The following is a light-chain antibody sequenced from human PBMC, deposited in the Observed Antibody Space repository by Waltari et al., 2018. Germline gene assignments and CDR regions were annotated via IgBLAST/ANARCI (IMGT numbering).Light chain of an antibody. Sequence: EIVLTQSPGILSLSPGERATLSCRASQRVNSRYLAWYQQKPGQAPRLLIYGTSSRPNGIPDRFSGSGSETDFTLTISRLEPEDFAVYYCQQYGDSPPYTFGQGTKLEIK. CDR2: GTS. CDR1: QRVNSRY. V-gene: IGKV3-20*01. J-gene: IGKJ2*01. CDR3: QQYGDSPPYT.